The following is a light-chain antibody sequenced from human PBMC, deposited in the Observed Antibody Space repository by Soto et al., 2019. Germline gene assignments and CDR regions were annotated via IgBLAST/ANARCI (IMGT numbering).Light chain of an antibody. CDR3: QQYGSSPPLT. J-gene: IGKJ4*01. Sequence: EIVLTQSPGTLSLSPGERATLSCRASQSVSSSLAWYQQEPGQAPRLVIYGASSRATGIPDRFSGSGSGTDFTLTISRLEPEDFAVYYCQQYGSSPPLTFGGGTKVEIK. CDR2: GAS. V-gene: IGKV3-20*01. CDR1: QSVSSS.